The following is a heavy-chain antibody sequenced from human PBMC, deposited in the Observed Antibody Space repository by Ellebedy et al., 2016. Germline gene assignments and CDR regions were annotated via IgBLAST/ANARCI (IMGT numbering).Heavy chain of an antibody. CDR2: ISSSSSTI. V-gene: IGHV3-48*04. Sequence: GGSLRLSXAASGFTFSSYSMNWVRQAPGKGLEWVSYISSSSSTIYYADSVKGRFTISRDNAKNSLYLQMNSLRAEDTAVYYCARGHSSSWYGDAFDIWGQGTMVTVSS. CDR1: GFTFSSYS. D-gene: IGHD6-13*01. CDR3: ARGHSSSWYGDAFDI. J-gene: IGHJ3*02.